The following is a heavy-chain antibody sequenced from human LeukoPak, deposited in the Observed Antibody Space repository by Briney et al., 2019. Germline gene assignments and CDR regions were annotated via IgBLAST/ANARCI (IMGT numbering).Heavy chain of an antibody. CDR2: ISYDGSKR. J-gene: IGHJ4*02. Sequence: GGSLRPSCAASGFTFSSYAMHWVRQAPGKGLEWVAAISYDGSKRYYADSVKGRFTISRDNSKNTVYPQMDSLRAEDTAVYYCASALWFGYLDYWGQGTLVTVSS. CDR3: ASALWFGYLDY. V-gene: IGHV3-30*04. D-gene: IGHD3-10*01. CDR1: GFTFSSYA.